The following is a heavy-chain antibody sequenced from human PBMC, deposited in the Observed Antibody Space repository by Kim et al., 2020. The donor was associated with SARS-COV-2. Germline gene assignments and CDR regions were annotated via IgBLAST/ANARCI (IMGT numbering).Heavy chain of an antibody. CDR3: ARDRIQLWQNTFALFDY. J-gene: IGHJ4*02. V-gene: IGHV1-18*01. Sequence: ASVKVSCKASGYTFTSYGISWVRQAPGQGLEWMGWISAYNGNTNYAQKLQGRVTMTTDTSTSTAYMELRSLRSDDTAVYYCARDRIQLWQNTFALFDYWGQGTLVTVSS. CDR1: GYTFTSYG. CDR2: ISAYNGNT. D-gene: IGHD5-18*01.